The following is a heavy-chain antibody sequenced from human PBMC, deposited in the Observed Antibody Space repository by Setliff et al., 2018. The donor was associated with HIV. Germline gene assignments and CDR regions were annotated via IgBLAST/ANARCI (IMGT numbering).Heavy chain of an antibody. CDR1: GGSISSHY. J-gene: IGHJ4*02. D-gene: IGHD6-6*01. V-gene: IGHV4-4*07. CDR2: VYISGST. CDR3: ARLVSSSSKFDS. Sequence: ASETLSLTCTVSGGSISSHYWSWIRQPAGKRLEWLGRVYISGSTNYNPSLRGRVAISLDTSKNQFSLNLTSVTAADTAVYYCARLVSSSSKFDSWGQGTLVTVSS.